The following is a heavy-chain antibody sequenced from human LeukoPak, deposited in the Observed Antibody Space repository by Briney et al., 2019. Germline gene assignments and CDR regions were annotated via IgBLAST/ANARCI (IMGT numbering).Heavy chain of an antibody. D-gene: IGHD6-13*01. CDR2: INTNTGNP. J-gene: IGHJ4*02. CDR1: GYTFTGYY. CDR3: ARVLGASIAAAADY. V-gene: IGHV7-4-1*02. Sequence: ASVKVSCKASGYTFTGYYMHWVRQAPGQGLEWMGWINTNTGNPTYAQGFAGRFVFSLDTSVSTAYLQISSLKAEDTAVYYCARVLGASIAAAADYWGQGTLVTVSS.